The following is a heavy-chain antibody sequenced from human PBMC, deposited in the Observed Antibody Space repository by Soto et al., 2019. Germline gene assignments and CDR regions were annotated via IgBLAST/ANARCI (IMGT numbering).Heavy chain of an antibody. CDR3: ARPLTYYYDSSGYWTMDV. CDR2: ISYDGSNK. D-gene: IGHD3-22*01. Sequence: PGGSLRLSCAASGFTFSSYAMHWVRQAPGKGLEWVAVISYDGSNKYYADSVKGRFTISRDNSKNTLYLQMNSLRAEDTAVYYCARPLTYYYDSSGYWTMDVWGQGTTVTVSS. CDR1: GFTFSSYA. J-gene: IGHJ6*02. V-gene: IGHV3-30-3*01.